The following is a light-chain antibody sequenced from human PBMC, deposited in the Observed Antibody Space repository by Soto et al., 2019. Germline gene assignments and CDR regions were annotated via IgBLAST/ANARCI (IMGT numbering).Light chain of an antibody. CDR2: STY. CDR3: KQSYGVPYI. CDR1: QTIYTY. Sequence: DIQMTQSPASLSASVGDRVTIICRASQTIYTYLNWYQQRPGRATKLLIFSTYKLENGVPSRFTGGGSGTDFTLTINSLQPEDFATYSCKQSYGVPYIFGQGTKLEMK. J-gene: IGKJ2*01. V-gene: IGKV1-39*01.